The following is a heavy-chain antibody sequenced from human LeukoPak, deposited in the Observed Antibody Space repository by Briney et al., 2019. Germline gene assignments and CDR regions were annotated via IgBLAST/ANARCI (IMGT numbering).Heavy chain of an antibody. CDR3: AKDRAIQHDYGDLYYFDY. V-gene: IGHV3-23*01. D-gene: IGHD4-17*01. CDR2: ISGSGGST. J-gene: IGHJ4*02. CDR1: GFTFSSYA. Sequence: GGSLRLSCAASGFTFSSYAMSWVRQAPGKGLEWVSAISGSGGSTYYADSVKGRFTISRGNSKNTLYLQMNSLRAEDTAVYYCAKDRAIQHDYGDLYYFDYWGQGTLVTVSS.